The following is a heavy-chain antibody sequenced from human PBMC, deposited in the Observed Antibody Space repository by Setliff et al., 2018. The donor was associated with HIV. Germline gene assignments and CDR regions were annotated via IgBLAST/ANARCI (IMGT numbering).Heavy chain of an antibody. D-gene: IGHD3-22*01. CDR1: GFTYNNYW. Sequence: GGSLRLSCVASGFTYNNYWMHWVRQAPGKGLVWVSRTDEHGTITNYADSVKGRFTISRDNAKNTLYLQMNSLRAEDTAVYFCARELAASGLGYFDSWGRGILVTVSS. CDR2: TDEHGTIT. J-gene: IGHJ4*02. V-gene: IGHV3-74*01. CDR3: ARELAASGLGYFDS.